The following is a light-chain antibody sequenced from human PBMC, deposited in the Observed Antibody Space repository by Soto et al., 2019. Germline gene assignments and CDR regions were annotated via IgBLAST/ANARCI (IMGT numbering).Light chain of an antibody. Sequence: EIVLTQSPGTLSLSPGERATLSCRASQSIRSERLAWYQQKPAQAPRLXXYGASSRATGIPDRFSGGGSGTELTLTISSLQSEDFAVYYCQQYNNWPPITFGQGTRLEIK. CDR2: GAS. V-gene: IGKV3D-15*01. J-gene: IGKJ5*01. CDR1: QSIRSER. CDR3: QQYNNWPPIT.